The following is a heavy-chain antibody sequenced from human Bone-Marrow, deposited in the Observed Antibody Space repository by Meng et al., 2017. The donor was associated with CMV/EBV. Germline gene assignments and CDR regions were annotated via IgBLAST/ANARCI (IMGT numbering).Heavy chain of an antibody. CDR2: IGTLSDT. Sequence: GESLKISCLASGFTFSTYDMYWVRQASGKGLEWVSAIGTLSDTFYPDSVEGRFTISRDNAKNSLYLQMNSLRAGDTAIYYCTRSKSGRFPAGDAFDIWGQGTMVTVS. J-gene: IGHJ3*02. CDR3: TRSKSGRFPAGDAFDI. D-gene: IGHD1-26*01. CDR1: GFTFSTYD. V-gene: IGHV3-13*01.